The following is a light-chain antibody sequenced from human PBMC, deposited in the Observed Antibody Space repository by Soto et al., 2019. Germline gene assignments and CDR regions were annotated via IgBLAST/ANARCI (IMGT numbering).Light chain of an antibody. CDR2: DAY. J-gene: IGKJ5*01. CDR3: QQRHMWPIT. V-gene: IGKV3-11*01. Sequence: EVVLTQSPVTLSLSPGERATLSCRASQSFRGLLAWYQQKPGQAPRLLIYDAYNRATGIPPRFSGSGSVTDFTLTIRSLEPEDSAVYYCQQRHMWPITFGQGTRLEIK. CDR1: QSFRGL.